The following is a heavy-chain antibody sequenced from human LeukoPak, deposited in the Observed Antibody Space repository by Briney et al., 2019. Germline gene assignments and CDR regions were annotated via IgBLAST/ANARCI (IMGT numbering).Heavy chain of an antibody. CDR3: ARDRPGIAVAGDAFDI. CDR2: LYNRGST. CDR1: GGYISDYF. V-gene: IGHV4-59*01. D-gene: IGHD6-19*01. J-gene: IGHJ3*02. Sequence: SETLSLTCTVFGGYISDYFWSWIRQPPGKGLEWIGYLYNRGSTNYNPSLKSRVTISVDTSKNQFSLKLRSVTAADTAVYYCARDRPGIAVAGDAFDIWGQGTMVTVSS.